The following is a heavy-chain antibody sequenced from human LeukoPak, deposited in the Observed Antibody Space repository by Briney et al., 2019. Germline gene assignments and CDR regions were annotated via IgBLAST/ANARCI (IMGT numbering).Heavy chain of an antibody. J-gene: IGHJ4*02. CDR2: ITASGTAM. CDR3: ASSGSYRFDY. Sequence: GGSLRLSCAASGFTFSSYSMNWVRQAPGKGLEWVSHITASGTAMFYADSVKGRFTISRDNAKNSLYLQMNSLRDEDTAVYHCASSGSYRFDYWGQGTLVTVSS. CDR1: GFTFSSYS. V-gene: IGHV3-48*02. D-gene: IGHD1-26*01.